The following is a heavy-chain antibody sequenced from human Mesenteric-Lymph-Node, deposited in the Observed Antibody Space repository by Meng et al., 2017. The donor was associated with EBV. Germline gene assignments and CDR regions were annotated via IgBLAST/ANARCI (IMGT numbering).Heavy chain of an antibody. V-gene: IGHV4-30-4*01. J-gene: IGHJ4*02. Sequence: QVPRKEAGPGLVKPSQTLSLTCAVSGGSISSGGYYWTWIRQPPGKGLEWIGYMYSSGSTYYNPSLESRFAMSLDTYKNQFSLRLTSVTAADTALYYCARGAYEGSGSKFADWGQGTLVTVSS. CDR1: GGSISSGGYY. D-gene: IGHD3-10*01. CDR2: MYSSGST. CDR3: ARGAYEGSGSKFAD.